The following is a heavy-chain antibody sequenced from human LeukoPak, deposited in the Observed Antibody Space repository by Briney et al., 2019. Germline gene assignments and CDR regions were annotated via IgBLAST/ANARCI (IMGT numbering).Heavy chain of an antibody. CDR1: GFTFSSYA. D-gene: IGHD2-21*01. Sequence: GESLRLSCAASGFTFSSYAMSWVRQVPGKGLEWVSSISGHTRDTYYADSVKGRFTISRDNSKNTLYLQMNNLRAEDTAVYYCAKGKVNHDGALDAWGQGTLVTVSS. V-gene: IGHV3-23*01. J-gene: IGHJ3*01. CDR2: ISGHTRDT. CDR3: AKGKVNHDGALDA.